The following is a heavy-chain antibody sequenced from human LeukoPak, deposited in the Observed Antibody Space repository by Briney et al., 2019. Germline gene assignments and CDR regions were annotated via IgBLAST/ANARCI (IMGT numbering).Heavy chain of an antibody. CDR3: ARGWLKASGSQASDY. V-gene: IGHV4-34*01. J-gene: IGHJ4*02. Sequence: SETLSLTCAVYGGSFSGYYWSWIRQPPGKGLEWIGEINHSGSTNYNPSLKSRVTISVDTSKNQFSLKLSSVTAADTAVYYCARGWLKASGSQASDYWGQGTLVTVSS. D-gene: IGHD1-26*01. CDR2: INHSGST. CDR1: GGSFSGYY.